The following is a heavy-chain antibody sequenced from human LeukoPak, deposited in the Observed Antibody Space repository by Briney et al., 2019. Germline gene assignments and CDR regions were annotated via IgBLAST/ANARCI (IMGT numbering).Heavy chain of an antibody. CDR3: ATLSGSSWYFDY. Sequence: KPGGSLRLSCTASGFTFSTYAMNWVRQAPGKGLEWIGSIYYDGSTDYNPSLKSRVTISVDTSKNQLSLQMTSVTAADTAVYYCATLSGSSWYFDYWGQGTLVTVSS. CDR2: IYYDGST. V-gene: IGHV4-59*05. D-gene: IGHD6-13*01. J-gene: IGHJ4*02. CDR1: GFTFSTYA.